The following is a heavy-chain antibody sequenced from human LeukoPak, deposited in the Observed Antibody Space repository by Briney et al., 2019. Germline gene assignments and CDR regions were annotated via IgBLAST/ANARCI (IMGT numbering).Heavy chain of an antibody. J-gene: IGHJ4*02. CDR3: ARGRGGSSSYYYFDY. V-gene: IGHV4-34*01. D-gene: IGHD6-13*01. CDR2: INQSGST. Sequence: SETLSLACTVYGGSFSEYYWNWIRQPPGKELEWIGEINQSGSTNLNPSLKSRVTMAVDTSKNQFSLKLSSVTAADTSVYYCARGRGGSSSYYYFDYWGQGTLVTVSS. CDR1: GGSFSEYY.